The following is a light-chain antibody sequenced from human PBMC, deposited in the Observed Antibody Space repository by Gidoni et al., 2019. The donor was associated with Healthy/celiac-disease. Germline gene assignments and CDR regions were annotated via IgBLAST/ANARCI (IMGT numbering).Light chain of an antibody. CDR1: QSISSY. J-gene: IGKJ1*01. CDR3: QQSYSTPGT. V-gene: IGKV1-39*01. Sequence: DLQMTPSPSSLSASVGDRVTITCRASQSISSYLNWYQQKPGKAPKLLIYAASSLQSGVPSRFSGSGSGTDFTLTISSLQPEDFATYYCQQSYSTPGTFGQGTKVEIK. CDR2: AAS.